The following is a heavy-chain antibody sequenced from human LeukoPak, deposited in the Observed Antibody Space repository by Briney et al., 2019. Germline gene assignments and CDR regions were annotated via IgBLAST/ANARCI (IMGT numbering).Heavy chain of an antibody. CDR2: ISESGTGT. D-gene: IGHD5-18*01. CDR1: GITFSRFA. CDR3: AKDTAQGYTYGSIEQDY. Sequence: GGSLRLSCAASGITFSRFAMSWVRQAPGXXXEWVSAISESGTGTYYADSVKGRFTISRDNSRNTLSLQMNSLRADDTAVYYCAKDTAQGYTYGSIEQDYWGQGTLVIVSS. V-gene: IGHV3-23*01. J-gene: IGHJ4*02.